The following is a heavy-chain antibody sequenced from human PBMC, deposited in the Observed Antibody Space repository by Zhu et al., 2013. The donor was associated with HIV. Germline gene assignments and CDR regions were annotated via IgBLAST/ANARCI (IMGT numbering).Heavy chain of an antibody. D-gene: IGHD4-17*01. CDR3: ARARRTDYSLYWYFDL. CDR2: FYHSGST. J-gene: IGHJ2*01. CDR1: GYSFTSAYY. V-gene: IGHV4-38-2*02. Sequence: QVQLQESGPGLVKPSETLSLTCTVSGYSFTSAYYWGWIRQPPGKGLEWIGTFYHSGSTYYNPSLKSRVTISVDTSENQFSLRLSSVTAADTAVFYCARARRTDYSLYWYFDLWGRGTPVTVSS.